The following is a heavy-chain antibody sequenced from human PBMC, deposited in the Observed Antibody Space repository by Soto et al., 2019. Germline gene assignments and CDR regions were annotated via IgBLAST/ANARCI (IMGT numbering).Heavy chain of an antibody. Sequence: QVQLVESGGGVVQPGRSLRLPCAASGFTFSSYGFHWVRQAPGKGLEWVAVIWYDGSNKDYTDSVNGRFTISRDNSKNTLYLQMNSLRAEDTAVYYCARAIDSSMGNAFDIWGQGTMVTVSS. V-gene: IGHV3-33*01. CDR3: ARAIDSSMGNAFDI. J-gene: IGHJ3*02. CDR1: GFTFSSYG. D-gene: IGHD5-18*01. CDR2: IWYDGSNK.